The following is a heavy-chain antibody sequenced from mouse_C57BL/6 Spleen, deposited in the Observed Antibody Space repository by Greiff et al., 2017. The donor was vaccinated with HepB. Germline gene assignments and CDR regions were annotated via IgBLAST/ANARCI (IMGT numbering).Heavy chain of an antibody. CDR1: GFTFSSYG. CDR3: ARQTVVAGAMDY. Sequence: EVMLVESGGDLVKPGGSLKLSCAASGFTFSSYGMSWVRQTPDKRLEWVATISSGGSYTYYPDSVKGRFTISRDNAKNTLYLQMSSLKSEDTAMYYCARQTVVAGAMDYWGQGTSVTVSS. D-gene: IGHD1-1*01. V-gene: IGHV5-6*02. J-gene: IGHJ4*01. CDR2: ISSGGSYT.